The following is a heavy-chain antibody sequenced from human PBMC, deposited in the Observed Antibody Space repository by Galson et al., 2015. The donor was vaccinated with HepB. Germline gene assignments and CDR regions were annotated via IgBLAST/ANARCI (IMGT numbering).Heavy chain of an antibody. CDR1: GYTFTSYG. CDR3: ARYKQGVGAFDI. V-gene: IGHV1-18*04. D-gene: IGHD1-1*01. J-gene: IGHJ3*02. Sequence: SVKVSCKASGYTFTSYGISWVRQAPGQGLEWMGWISAYNGNTNYAQKLQGRVTMTTDTSTSTAYMELRSLRSDDTAVYYCARYKQGVGAFDIWAKGQWSPSLQ. CDR2: ISAYNGNT.